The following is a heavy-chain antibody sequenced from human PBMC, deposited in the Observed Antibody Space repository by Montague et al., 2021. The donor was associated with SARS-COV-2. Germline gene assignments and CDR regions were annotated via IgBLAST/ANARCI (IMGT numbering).Heavy chain of an antibody. CDR2: THYRSKWYN. D-gene: IGHD2-2*03. Sequence: VSPGASLSSDSLSWHWIRQSPSRGLEWLASTHYRSKWYNDSAPSVSGRATVKPDTSRNQFSLHLDSVTPEDTALYFCARKMDSSFDVWGKGTMVIVSS. CDR3: ARKMDSSFDV. CDR1: GASLSSDSLS. V-gene: IGHV6-1*01. J-gene: IGHJ3*01.